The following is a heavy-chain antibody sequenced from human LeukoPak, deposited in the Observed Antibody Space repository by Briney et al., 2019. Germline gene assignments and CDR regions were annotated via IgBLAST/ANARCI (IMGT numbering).Heavy chain of an antibody. CDR2: ISYDGSNK. Sequence: GGSLRLSCAASGFTFSSYAMHWVRQAPGKGLEWVAVISYDGSNKYYADSVKGRFTISRDNSKNTLYLQMNSLRADDTAVYYCARDQSDRGLGTQENGFFDYWGQGTLVTVSS. D-gene: IGHD3-10*01. CDR3: ARDQSDRGLGTQENGFFDY. J-gene: IGHJ4*02. V-gene: IGHV3-30-3*01. CDR1: GFTFSSYA.